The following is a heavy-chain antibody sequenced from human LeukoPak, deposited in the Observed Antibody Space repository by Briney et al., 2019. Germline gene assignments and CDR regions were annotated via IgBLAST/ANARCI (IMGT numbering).Heavy chain of an antibody. CDR2: IYYSGST. D-gene: IGHD3-22*01. CDR1: GGSISSYY. V-gene: IGHV4-59*01. CDR3: SSQYYSSGYYIFDH. J-gene: IGHJ4*02. Sequence: SETLPLTCTVSGGSISSYYWSWIRQPPGKGLEWIGYIYYSGSTNYNPSLQSRVTISIDTSKNQFSLKLSSVTAADTAVYYCSSQYYSSGYYIFDHWGQGTLVTVSS.